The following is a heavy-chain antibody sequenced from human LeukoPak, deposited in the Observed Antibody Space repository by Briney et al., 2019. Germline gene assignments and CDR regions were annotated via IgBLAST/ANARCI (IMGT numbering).Heavy chain of an antibody. Sequence: PSETLSPTCTVSGGSISSGGYYWSWIRQHPGKGLEWIGYIYYSGSTYYNPSLKSRVTISVDTSKNQFSLKLSSVTAADTAVYYCAREMVGLNWRHGDYFDYWGQGTLVTVSS. CDR2: IYYSGST. CDR1: GGSISSGGYY. CDR3: AREMVGLNWRHGDYFDY. J-gene: IGHJ4*02. V-gene: IGHV4-31*03. D-gene: IGHD1-20*01.